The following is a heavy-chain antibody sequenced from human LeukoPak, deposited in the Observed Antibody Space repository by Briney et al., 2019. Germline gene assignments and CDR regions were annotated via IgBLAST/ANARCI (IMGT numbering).Heavy chain of an antibody. J-gene: IGHJ4*02. CDR2: IYYSGST. Sequence: KPSETLSLTCTVSGVSISSYYWSWIRQPPGKGLEWIGYIYYSGSTNYNPSLKSRVTISVDTSKNQFSLKLSSVTAADTAVYYCASAGHIRGASAHYFDYWGQGTLVTVSS. CDR1: GVSISSYY. CDR3: ASAGHIRGASAHYFDY. V-gene: IGHV4-59*01. D-gene: IGHD3-10*01.